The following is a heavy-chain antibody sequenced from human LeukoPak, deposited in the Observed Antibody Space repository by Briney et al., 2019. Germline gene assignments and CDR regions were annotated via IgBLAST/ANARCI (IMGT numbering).Heavy chain of an antibody. V-gene: IGHV3-21*01. J-gene: IGHJ6*04. CDR1: GFTFSSYS. Sequence: KPGGSLRLYCAASGFTFSSYSMNWVRQAPGKGLEWISSISSSSSYIYYADSVKGRFTISRDNAKNSLYLQMNSLRAEDTAVYYCAELGITMIGGVWGKGTTVTISS. D-gene: IGHD3-10*02. CDR3: AELGITMIGGV. CDR2: ISSSSSYI.